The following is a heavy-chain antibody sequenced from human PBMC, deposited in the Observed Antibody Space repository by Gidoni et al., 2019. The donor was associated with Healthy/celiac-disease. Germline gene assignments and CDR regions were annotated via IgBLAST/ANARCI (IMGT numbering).Heavy chain of an antibody. D-gene: IGHD2-2*01. Sequence: QVQLQQCGASLWTPSETLSLTCSVYGGSFSVYYWIWIRQPPGKGLAWIGEINHSGSTNYNPTLKSRVTISVDTSKNQFSLKLSFVTAADTAVYYCARGFFSGTRRRNNWFDPWGQGTLVTVSS. CDR2: INHSGST. V-gene: IGHV4-34*01. J-gene: IGHJ5*02. CDR1: GGSFSVYY. CDR3: ARGFFSGTRRRNNWFDP.